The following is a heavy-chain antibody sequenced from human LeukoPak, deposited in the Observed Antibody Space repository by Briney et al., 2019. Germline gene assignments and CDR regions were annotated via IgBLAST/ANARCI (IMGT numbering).Heavy chain of an antibody. V-gene: IGHV4-34*01. D-gene: IGHD3-10*01. CDR3: ARGRILWFGELLDY. J-gene: IGHJ4*02. CDR1: GGSFSGYY. CDR2: INHSGST. Sequence: SETLSLTCAVYGGSFSGYYWRWIRQPPGKGLEWIGEINHSGSTNYNPSLKSRVTISVGTSKNQFSLKLSSVTAADTAVYYCARGRILWFGELLDYWGQGTLVTVSS.